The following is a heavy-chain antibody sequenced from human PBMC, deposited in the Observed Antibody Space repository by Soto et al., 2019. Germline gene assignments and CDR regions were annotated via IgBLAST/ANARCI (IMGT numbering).Heavy chain of an antibody. CDR3: ARGSVAQYWYFDL. CDR1: GGSINSYY. Sequence: QVQLQESGPGLVKPSETLSLTCTVSGGSINSYYWSWIRQPPGKALEWIGYIYYSGGPNYNPSLAGRLTISQDRSKNQLALRLASVPAADTAVYYCARGSVAQYWYFDLWGRGTLVTVSS. CDR2: IYYSGGP. D-gene: IGHD6-19*01. V-gene: IGHV4-59*01. J-gene: IGHJ2*01.